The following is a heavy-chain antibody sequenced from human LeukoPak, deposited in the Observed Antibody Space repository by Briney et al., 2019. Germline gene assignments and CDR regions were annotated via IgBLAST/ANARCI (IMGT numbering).Heavy chain of an antibody. CDR3: ARETYYDFWSGYFHYYYYGMDV. V-gene: IGHV1-46*01. D-gene: IGHD3-3*01. J-gene: IGHJ6*02. CDR1: GYTFTSYG. CDR2: INPSGGST. Sequence: ASVKVSCKASGYTFTSYGISWVRQAPGQGLEWMGIINPSGGSTSYAQKFQGRVTMTKDTSTSTVYMELSSLRSEDTAVYYCARETYYDFWSGYFHYYYYGMDVWGQGTTVTVSS.